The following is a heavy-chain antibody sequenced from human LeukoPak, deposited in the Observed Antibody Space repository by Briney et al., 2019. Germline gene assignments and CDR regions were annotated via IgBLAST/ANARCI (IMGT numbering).Heavy chain of an antibody. CDR2: LFTSGTT. D-gene: IGHD4-11*01. V-gene: IGHV4-4*07. J-gene: IGHJ4*02. CDR1: GGSISSYY. CDR3: ARSYSDYDYFDS. Sequence: KASETLSLTCTVSGGSISSYYWTWLRQPAGKGPEWIGRLFTSGTTNYNPSLESRITMSVDTSKNQFSLKLHSVTAADTAVYYCARSYSDYDYFDSWGQGTLVTVS.